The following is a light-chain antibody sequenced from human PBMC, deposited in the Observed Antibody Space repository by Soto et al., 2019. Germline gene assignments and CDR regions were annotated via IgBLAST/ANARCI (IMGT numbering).Light chain of an antibody. CDR1: QRVSSN. J-gene: IGKJ1*01. V-gene: IGKV3-15*01. CDR3: QQYNSWRT. Sequence: EIVMTQSPATLSVSPGERATLSCRASQRVSSNLAWYQQKPGQAPRLLIYGASTRTTGISAGFSGSGSGTEFTLTISGLQSEDFAVYYCQQYNSWRTFGQGTKVDIK. CDR2: GAS.